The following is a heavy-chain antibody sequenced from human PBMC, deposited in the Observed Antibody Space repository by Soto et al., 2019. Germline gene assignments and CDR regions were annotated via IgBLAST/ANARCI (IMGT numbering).Heavy chain of an antibody. CDR2: ISGSGGST. Sequence: PGGSLRLSCAASGFTFSSYAMSWVRQAPGKGLKWVSGISGSGGSTYYADSVKGRFTISRDNSKNTLYLQMNSLRAEDTAVYYCAKVRYSSSWLVCYFDYWGQGTLVTVSS. CDR3: AKVRYSSSWLVCYFDY. D-gene: IGHD6-13*01. CDR1: GFTFSSYA. J-gene: IGHJ4*02. V-gene: IGHV3-23*01.